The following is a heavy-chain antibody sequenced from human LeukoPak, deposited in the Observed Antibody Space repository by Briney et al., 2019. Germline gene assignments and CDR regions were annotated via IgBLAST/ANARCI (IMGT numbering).Heavy chain of an antibody. D-gene: IGHD2-2*03. CDR2: INPKSGGT. CDR3: ARFGYPDY. Sequence: ASVKVSCRSSGYNFTDNYIHWVRQAPGQGLEWMAWINPKSGGTNYAQKVQGRVTATRDTSIRTAYMEMSRLSSDDTAIYYCARFGYPDYWGQGTLVTVSS. CDR1: GYNFTDNY. V-gene: IGHV1-2*02. J-gene: IGHJ4*02.